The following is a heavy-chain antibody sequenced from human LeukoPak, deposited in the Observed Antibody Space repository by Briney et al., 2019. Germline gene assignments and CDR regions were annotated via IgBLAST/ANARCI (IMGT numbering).Heavy chain of an antibody. Sequence: GGSLRLSRAASGFTFSSYSVNWVRQAPGKGLEWVSSISSSSSYIYYADSVRGRFTISRDNAKNSLYLQMNSLAIEDTAIYYCAKNRWGSVATPDSWGQGTVVTVSS. V-gene: IGHV3-21*01. J-gene: IGHJ4*02. CDR2: ISSSSSYI. D-gene: IGHD5-12*01. CDR1: GFTFSSYS. CDR3: AKNRWGSVATPDS.